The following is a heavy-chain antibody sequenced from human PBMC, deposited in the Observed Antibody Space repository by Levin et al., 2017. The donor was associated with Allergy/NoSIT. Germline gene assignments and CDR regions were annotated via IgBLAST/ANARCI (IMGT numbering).Heavy chain of an antibody. D-gene: IGHD3-16*01. Sequence: PGGSLRLSCAASGFTFSNYWMHWVRQAPGKGLVWVSRINGDGRSTSYAESVRGRFTISRDNAKNTVYLQMNSLRAEDTAVYYCASLELDWGGVSYWGQGTQVTVSS. J-gene: IGHJ4*02. CDR1: GFTFSNYW. CDR2: INGDGRST. V-gene: IGHV3-74*01. CDR3: ASLELDWGGVSY.